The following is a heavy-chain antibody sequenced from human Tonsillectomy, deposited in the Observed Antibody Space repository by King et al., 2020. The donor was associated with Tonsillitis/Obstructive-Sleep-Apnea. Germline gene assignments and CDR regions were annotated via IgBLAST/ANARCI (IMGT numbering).Heavy chain of an antibody. Sequence: VQLVESGGGVVQPGRSLRLSCAASGLTFSSYAMHWVRQAPGKGLEWVAVISYDGSNKYYADSVKGRFTISRDNSKNTLYLQMNSLRAEDTAVYYCARDKTWGERSGLDYWGQGTLGTVSS. V-gene: IGHV3-30*04. CDR3: ARDKTWGERSGLDY. D-gene: IGHD3-3*01. CDR1: GLTFSSYA. CDR2: ISYDGSNK. J-gene: IGHJ4*02.